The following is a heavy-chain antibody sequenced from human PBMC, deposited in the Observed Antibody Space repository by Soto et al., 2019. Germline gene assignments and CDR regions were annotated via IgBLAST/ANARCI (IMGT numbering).Heavy chain of an antibody. Sequence: QVQLVQSGAEVKKPGSSVKVSCKASGGTFSSYAISWVRQAPGQGLEWMGGIIPIFGTANYAQKFQGRVTITADESTSXAXMELSSLRSEDTAVYYCARSPDHCTNGVCPSYYFDYWGQGTLVTVSS. CDR3: ARSPDHCTNGVCPSYYFDY. V-gene: IGHV1-69*12. CDR1: GGTFSSYA. J-gene: IGHJ4*02. D-gene: IGHD2-8*01. CDR2: IIPIFGTA.